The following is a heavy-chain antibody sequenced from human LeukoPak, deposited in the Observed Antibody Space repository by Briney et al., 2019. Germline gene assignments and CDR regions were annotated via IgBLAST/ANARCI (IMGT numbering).Heavy chain of an antibody. J-gene: IGHJ4*02. Sequence: NPSETLSLTCTVSGGSFSGNYWSWIRQPPGKGLEWIGYIYYSGSTNYSPSLKSRVTISLDTSQSQFSLKLSSVTAADTAVYYCARLYSSSWYYDYWGQGTLVTVSS. CDR1: GGSFSGNY. V-gene: IGHV4-59*08. CDR3: ARLYSSSWYYDY. CDR2: IYYSGST. D-gene: IGHD6-13*01.